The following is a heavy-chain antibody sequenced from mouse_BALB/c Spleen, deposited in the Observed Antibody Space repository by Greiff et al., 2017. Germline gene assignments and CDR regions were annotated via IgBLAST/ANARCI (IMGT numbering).Heavy chain of an antibody. Sequence: EVHLVESGGGLVQPGGSRKLSCAASGFTFSSFGMHWVRQAPEKGLEWVAYISSGSSTIYYADTVKGRFTISRDNPKNTLFLQMTSLRSEDTAMYYCARWYYGYYFDYWGQGTTLTVSS. CDR2: ISSGSSTI. CDR1: GFTFSSFG. D-gene: IGHD1-2*01. CDR3: ARWYYGYYFDY. J-gene: IGHJ2*01. V-gene: IGHV5-17*02.